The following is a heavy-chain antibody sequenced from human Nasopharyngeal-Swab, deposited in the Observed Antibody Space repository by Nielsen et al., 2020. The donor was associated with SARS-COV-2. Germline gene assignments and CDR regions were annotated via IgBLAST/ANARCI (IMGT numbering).Heavy chain of an antibody. CDR3: ARDMGRDGYNYPFDY. V-gene: IGHV3-30-3*01. CDR2: VSYDGSSK. D-gene: IGHD5-24*01. Sequence: RQPPGKGLEWVAVVSYDGSSKYYADSVKGRFTISRDNSKNTLYLQMNSLRAEDTAVFYCARDMGRDGYNYPFDYWGQGTLVTVSS. J-gene: IGHJ4*02.